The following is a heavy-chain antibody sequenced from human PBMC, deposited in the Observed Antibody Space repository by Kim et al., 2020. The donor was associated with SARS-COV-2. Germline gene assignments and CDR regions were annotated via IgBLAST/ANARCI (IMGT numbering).Heavy chain of an antibody. CDR1: GGSISSSSYY. CDR3: ARLRYSGYGPLDY. J-gene: IGHJ4*02. D-gene: IGHD5-12*01. V-gene: IGHV4-39*01. Sequence: SETLSLTCTVSGGSISSSSYYWGWIRQPPGKGLEWIGSIYYSGSTYYNPSLKSRVTISVDTSKNQFSLKLSSVTAADTAVYYCARLRYSGYGPLDYWGQGTLVTVSS. CDR2: IYYSGST.